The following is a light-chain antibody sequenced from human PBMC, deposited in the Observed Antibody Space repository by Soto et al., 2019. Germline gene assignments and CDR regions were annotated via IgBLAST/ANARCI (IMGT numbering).Light chain of an antibody. CDR1: QGIGSD. CDR3: LQHNSCPPT. J-gene: IGKJ1*01. Sequence: DIQMTQSPSSLCASVGDRITITCRASQGIGSDLGWFQQKPGKAPKRLIFDASHLQSGVPSRFSGSGSGTEFTLTITSLQPDDFATYYCLQHNSCPPTFGQGTKVEMK. V-gene: IGKV1-17*01. CDR2: DAS.